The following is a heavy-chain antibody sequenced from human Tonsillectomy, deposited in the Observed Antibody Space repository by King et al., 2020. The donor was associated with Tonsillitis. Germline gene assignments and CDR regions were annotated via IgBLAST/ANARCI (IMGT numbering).Heavy chain of an antibody. Sequence: QLQESGPGLVKPSETLSLTCTVSGGSISSGGYYWSWIRQHPGKGLEWIGYIYYSGSTYYTPSLKSRVTISVDRAKNQFSLKLRSVTAADTAVHYCAGGGDTAEVPVASGAFDNWGQGTMVTVSS. CDR3: AGGGDTAEVPVASGAFDN. D-gene: IGHD2-2*01. CDR1: GGSISSGGYY. V-gene: IGHV4-31*03. J-gene: IGHJ3*02. CDR2: IYYSGST.